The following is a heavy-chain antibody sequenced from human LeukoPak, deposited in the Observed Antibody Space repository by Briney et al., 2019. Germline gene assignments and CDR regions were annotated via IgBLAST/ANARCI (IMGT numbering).Heavy chain of an antibody. CDR2: INSDGSST. V-gene: IGHV3-74*01. Sequence: GGSLRLSCAASGFTFSTYWMHWVRQAPGMGLVWVSSINSDGSSTTYADSVKGRFTISRDNAKNTLYLQMNSLRAEDMAVYYCARDYLTAQWLVSGGDYWGQGTLVTVSS. D-gene: IGHD6-19*01. J-gene: IGHJ4*02. CDR3: ARDYLTAQWLVSGGDY. CDR1: GFTFSTYW.